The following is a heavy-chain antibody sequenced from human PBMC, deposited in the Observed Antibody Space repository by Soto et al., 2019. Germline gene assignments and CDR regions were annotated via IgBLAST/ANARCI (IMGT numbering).Heavy chain of an antibody. Sequence: QLQLQESGPGLVRPSETLSLTCTVSGGSIANNNYFWGWVRQPPGKGLEWIGSAAYSGGTYNNPSLKSRVIVSVVTSKNQFSLKLTSVTAADTAVYYCAKVVVGATSHSDFDSWGQGTLVTVSS. J-gene: IGHJ4*02. D-gene: IGHD2-15*01. V-gene: IGHV4-39*01. CDR3: AKVVVGATSHSDFDS. CDR1: GGSIANNNYF. CDR2: AAYSGGT.